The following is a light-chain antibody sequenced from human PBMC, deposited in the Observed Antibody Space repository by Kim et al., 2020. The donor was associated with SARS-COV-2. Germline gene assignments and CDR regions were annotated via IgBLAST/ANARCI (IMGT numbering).Light chain of an antibody. CDR3: QQYDNWPRT. J-gene: IGKJ1*01. CDR1: HSVSSS. V-gene: IGKV3-15*01. CDR2: GAS. Sequence: EIVMTQSPATLSVSPGERATLSCKASHSVSSSLAWYQQKPGQAPRLLIYGASTRATGFPARFSGSGSGTEFTLTISSLQSEDVAVYYCQQYDNWPRTFGQGTKVDIK.